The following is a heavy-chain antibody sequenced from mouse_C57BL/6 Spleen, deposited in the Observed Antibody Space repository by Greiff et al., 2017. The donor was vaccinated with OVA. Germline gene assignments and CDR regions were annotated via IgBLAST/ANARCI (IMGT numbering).Heavy chain of an antibody. CDR2: IHPNSGST. D-gene: IGHD6-2*01. CDR3: ALALSAVGYFDY. Sequence: VQLQQPGAELVKPGASVKLSCKASGYTFTSYWMHWVKQRPGQGLEWIGMIHPNSGSTNYNEKFKSKATLTVDKSSSTAYMQLSSLTSEDSAVYYCALALSAVGYFDYWGKGTTLTVAS. CDR1: GYTFTSYW. J-gene: IGHJ2*01. V-gene: IGHV1-64*01.